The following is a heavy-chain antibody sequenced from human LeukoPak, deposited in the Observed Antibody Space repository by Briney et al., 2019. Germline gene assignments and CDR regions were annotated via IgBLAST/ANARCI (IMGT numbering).Heavy chain of an antibody. CDR3: AKDRGSSGWLY. J-gene: IGHJ4*02. D-gene: IGHD6-19*01. CDR2: ISSSGVGT. V-gene: IGHV3-23*01. Sequence: GGSLRLSCAASGFTFSSYAMSWVRQAPGKGLEWVSAISSSGVGTYCADSVKGRFTIPRDNSKNTLYLQMNSLRAEDTAVYYCAKDRGSSGWLYWGQGTLVTVSS. CDR1: GFTFSSYA.